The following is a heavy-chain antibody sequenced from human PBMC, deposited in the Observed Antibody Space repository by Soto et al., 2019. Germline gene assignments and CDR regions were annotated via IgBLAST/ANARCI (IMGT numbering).Heavy chain of an antibody. CDR3: ARDLEFLGSDY. CDR2: ISAYNGKT. D-gene: IGHD3-3*01. CDR1: GGTFSSYA. V-gene: IGHV1-18*01. Sequence: ASVKVSCKASGGTFSSYAISWVRQAPGQGLEWMGWISAYNGKTNYAQKLQGRVTMTTDTSTSTAYMELRSLRSDDTAVYYCARDLEFLGSDYWGQGTLVTVS. J-gene: IGHJ4*02.